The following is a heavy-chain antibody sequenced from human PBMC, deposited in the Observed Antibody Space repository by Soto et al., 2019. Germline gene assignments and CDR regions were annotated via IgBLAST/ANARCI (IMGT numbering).Heavy chain of an antibody. CDR1: GGTFSSYA. V-gene: IGHV1-69*13. CDR3: ARATLRFLEWLEDWFDP. J-gene: IGHJ5*02. CDR2: IIPIFGTA. Sequence: SVKVSCKASGGTFSSYAISWVRQAPGQGLEWMGGIIPIFGTANYAQKFQGRVTITADESTSTAYMELSSLRSEDTAVYYCARATLRFLEWLEDWFDPWGQGTLVTVSS. D-gene: IGHD3-3*01.